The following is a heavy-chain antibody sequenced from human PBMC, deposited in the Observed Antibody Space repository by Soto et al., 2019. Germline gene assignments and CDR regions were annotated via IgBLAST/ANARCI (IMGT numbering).Heavy chain of an antibody. D-gene: IGHD3-10*01. CDR1: GFTFSDYY. J-gene: IGHJ4*02. CDR3: ARDRSYYSDY. Sequence: PGGSLRLSCAASGFTFSDYYMSWIRQAPGKGLEWVSYIDSSSTYTNYADSVKGRFSISRDNAKDSLYLQMNSLRAEDTAVYYCARDRSYYSDYWGQGTLVTVSS. CDR2: IDSSSTYT. V-gene: IGHV3-11*05.